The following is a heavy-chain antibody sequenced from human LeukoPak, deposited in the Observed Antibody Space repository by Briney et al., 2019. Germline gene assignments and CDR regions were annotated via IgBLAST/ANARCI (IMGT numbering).Heavy chain of an antibody. CDR2: IYYSGST. CDR3: ARHVRMTTVTADAFDI. V-gene: IGHV4-39*01. Sequence: PSETLSLTCTVSGGSISSSCYYWGWIRQPPGKGLEWIGSIYYSGSTYYNPSLKSRVTISVDTSKNQFSLKLSSVTAADTAVYYCARHVRMTTVTADAFDIWGQGTMVTVSS. J-gene: IGHJ3*02. CDR1: GGSISSSCYY. D-gene: IGHD4-17*01.